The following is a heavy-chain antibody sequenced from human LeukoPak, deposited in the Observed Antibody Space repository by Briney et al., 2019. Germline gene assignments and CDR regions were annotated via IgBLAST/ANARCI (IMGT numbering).Heavy chain of an antibody. D-gene: IGHD3-9*01. CDR1: GYSISSGYY. CDR3: ARDRTIFRPWDAFDI. CDR2: IYHSGST. Sequence: PSETLSLTCTVSGYSISSGYYWGWIRQPPGKGLEWIGSIYHSGSTYYNPSLKSRVTISVDTSKNQFSLKLSSVTAADTAVYYCARDRTIFRPWDAFDIWGQGTMVTVSS. V-gene: IGHV4-38-2*02. J-gene: IGHJ3*02.